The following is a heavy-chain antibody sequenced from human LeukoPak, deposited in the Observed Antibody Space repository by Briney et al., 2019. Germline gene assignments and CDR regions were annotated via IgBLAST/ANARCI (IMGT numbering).Heavy chain of an antibody. CDR1: VGTISSGYYD. D-gene: IGHD3-10*01. Sequence: PSETMYLTCTVSVGTISSGYYDWSWIRQPPGKGLEWIGYIYYSGSTYYNPSLKSRVTISVDTSKNQFSLKLSSVTAADTAVYYCAGDYGSGSYLWGQGTLVTVSS. CDR2: IYYSGST. V-gene: IGHV4-30-4*01. CDR3: AGDYGSGSYL. J-gene: IGHJ4*02.